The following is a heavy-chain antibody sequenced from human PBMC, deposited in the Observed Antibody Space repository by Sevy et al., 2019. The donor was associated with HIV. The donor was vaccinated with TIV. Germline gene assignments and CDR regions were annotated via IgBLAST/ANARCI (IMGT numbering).Heavy chain of an antibody. J-gene: IGHJ4*02. Sequence: GGSLRLSCSAFGFNFQTFGMHWVRQAPGKGPEWLAAISSDGINHNYAASVKGRFTIYRDNSKSLLFLQMNSLTPNGTAVYFCTKESLRGTYIRGDFDHWGQGTLVTVSS. D-gene: IGHD3-10*02. V-gene: IGHV3-30*05. CDR1: GFNFQTFG. CDR2: ISSDGINH. CDR3: TKESLRGTYIRGDFDH.